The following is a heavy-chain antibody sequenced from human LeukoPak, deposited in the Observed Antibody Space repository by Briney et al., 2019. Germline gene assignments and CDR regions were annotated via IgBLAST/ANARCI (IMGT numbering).Heavy chain of an antibody. V-gene: IGHV1-18*01. CDR3: ARTTYYDILTGYYYGMDV. J-gene: IGHJ6*02. CDR2: ISAYNGNT. CDR1: GYTFTSYG. D-gene: IGHD3-9*01. Sequence: ASVKVSCKASGYTFTSYGISWVRQAPGQGLEWMGWISAYNGNTNYAQKLQGRVTMTTDTSTSTAYMELRSLRSDDTAVYYCARTTYYDILTGYYYGMDVWGQGTTVTVSS.